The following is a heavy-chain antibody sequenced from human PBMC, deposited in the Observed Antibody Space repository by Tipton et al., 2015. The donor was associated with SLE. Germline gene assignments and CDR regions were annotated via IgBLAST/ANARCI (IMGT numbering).Heavy chain of an antibody. V-gene: IGHV4-61*02. J-gene: IGHJ1*01. Sequence: TLSLTCTVSGGSISSGSYYWSWIRQPAGKGLEWIGRIYTSGSTNYNPSLKSRVTISVDTSKNQFSLKLSSVTAADTAVYYCAREGSSCLFQHWGQGTLVTVS. CDR2: IYTSGST. CDR1: GGSISSGSYY. D-gene: IGHD6-13*01. CDR3: AREGSSCLFQH.